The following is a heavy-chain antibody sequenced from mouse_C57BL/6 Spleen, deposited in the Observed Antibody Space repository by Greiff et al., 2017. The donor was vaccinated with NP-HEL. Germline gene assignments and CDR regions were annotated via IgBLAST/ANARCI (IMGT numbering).Heavy chain of an antibody. V-gene: IGHV5-9-1*02. CDR1: GFTFSSYA. CDR2: ISSGGDYI. J-gene: IGHJ2*01. Sequence: EVMLVESGEGLVKPGGSLKLSCAASGFTFSSYAMSWVRQTPEKRLEWVAYISSGGDYIYYADTVKGRFTISRDNARNTLYLQMSSLKSEDTDMYYWTRGEGVCDYWGQGTTLTVSS. CDR3: TRGEGVCDY.